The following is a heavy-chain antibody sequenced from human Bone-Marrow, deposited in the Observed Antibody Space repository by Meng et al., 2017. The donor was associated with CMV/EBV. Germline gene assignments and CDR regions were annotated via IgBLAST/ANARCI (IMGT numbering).Heavy chain of an antibody. J-gene: IGHJ6*02. CDR2: ISSSGSTI. Sequence: GESLKISCAASGFTFSSYEMNWVRQAPGKGLEWVSYISSSGSTIYYADSVKGRFTISRDNAKNSLYLQMNSLRAEDTAVYYCARNIDYDFWSGYHYGMDVWGQGTTVTVSS. CDR3: ARNIDYDFWSGYHYGMDV. V-gene: IGHV3-48*03. CDR1: GFTFSSYE. D-gene: IGHD3-3*01.